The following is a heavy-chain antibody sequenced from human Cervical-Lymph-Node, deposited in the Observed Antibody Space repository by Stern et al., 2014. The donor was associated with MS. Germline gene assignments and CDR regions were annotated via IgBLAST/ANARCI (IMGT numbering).Heavy chain of an antibody. CDR1: GGTLSGYY. D-gene: IGHD1-1*01. J-gene: IGHJ4*02. CDR3: ARTWTSFDN. Sequence: QVQLQQWGAGLLKPSETLSLTCAVFGGTLSGYYWSWIRQPPGKGLEWIGEINHSGTTNYNPSLESRVIISRDTSKNPFSLKLSSVTAADTAMYYCARTWTSFDNWGQGTLVTVSS. V-gene: IGHV4-34*08. CDR2: INHSGTT.